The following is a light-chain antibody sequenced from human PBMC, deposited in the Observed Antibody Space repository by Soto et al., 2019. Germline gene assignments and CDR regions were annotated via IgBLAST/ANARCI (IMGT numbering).Light chain of an antibody. Sequence: EIVLTQSPGTLSLSPGERATLSCRASQSVSNNYLAWYQQKPGQAPRLLIYGASNRATGIPDRFSGSGSGTDFTLTISRLEPEDFAVYYCQQYYNWPRTLGQGTKVDIK. CDR1: QSVSNNY. CDR3: QQYYNWPRT. J-gene: IGKJ1*01. V-gene: IGKV3-20*01. CDR2: GAS.